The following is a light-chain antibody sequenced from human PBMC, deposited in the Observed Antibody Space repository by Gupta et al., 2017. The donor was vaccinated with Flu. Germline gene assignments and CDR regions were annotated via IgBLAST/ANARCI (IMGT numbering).Light chain of an antibody. CDR3: QQLNSSPRT. V-gene: IGKV1-9*01. CDR2: AAS. Sequence: DIQLTQSPSFLSASVGDRVTITCRVSQGISSYLAWYQQKPGKAPKLLIYAASTLQSGVPSRFSGSGSGTEFTLTISSLQPEDFATYYCQQLNSSPRTFGHGTKVDIK. CDR1: QGISSY. J-gene: IGKJ3*01.